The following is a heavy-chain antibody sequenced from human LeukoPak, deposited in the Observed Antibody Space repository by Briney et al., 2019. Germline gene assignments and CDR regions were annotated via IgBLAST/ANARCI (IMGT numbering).Heavy chain of an antibody. D-gene: IGHD2-21*01. J-gene: IGHJ4*02. V-gene: IGHV3-74*03. CDR2: IESDGSGA. CDR3: AKDYFGSLEY. CDR1: GFTFSVSW. Sequence: GGSLRLSCAASGFTFSVSWMHCVRQAPGKGLVWVSVIESDGSGATYADSVKGRFTISRDNAKNTVYLQMNSLRDEDTAVYYCAKDYFGSLEYWGQGTLVTVSS.